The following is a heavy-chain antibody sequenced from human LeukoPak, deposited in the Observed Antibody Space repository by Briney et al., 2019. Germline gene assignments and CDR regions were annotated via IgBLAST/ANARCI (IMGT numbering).Heavy chain of an antibody. CDR3: ADEAAAKYFQH. V-gene: IGHV1-69*01. D-gene: IGHD6-13*01. Sequence: GSSVKVSCKASGGTFSSYAISWVRQAPGQGLEWMGGIIPIFGTANYAQKFQGRVTITADESTSTAYMELSSLRSGDTAVYYCADEAAAKYFQHWGQGTLVTVSS. J-gene: IGHJ1*01. CDR1: GGTFSSYA. CDR2: IIPIFGTA.